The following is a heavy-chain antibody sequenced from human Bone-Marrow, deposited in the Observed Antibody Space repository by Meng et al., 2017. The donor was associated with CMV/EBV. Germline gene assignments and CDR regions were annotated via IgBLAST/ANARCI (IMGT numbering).Heavy chain of an antibody. CDR1: GFTFSSYA. CDR3: AEDRGTVTTGSWFDP. Sequence: GESLKISCAASGFTFSSYAMHWVRQAPGKGLEWVAFIRYDGSNKYYADSVKGRLTISRDNSENTLYLQMNSLRVEDTAVYYCAEDRGTVTTGSWFDPWGQGTVVTVSS. V-gene: IGHV3-30*02. CDR2: IRYDGSNK. D-gene: IGHD4-17*01. J-gene: IGHJ5*02.